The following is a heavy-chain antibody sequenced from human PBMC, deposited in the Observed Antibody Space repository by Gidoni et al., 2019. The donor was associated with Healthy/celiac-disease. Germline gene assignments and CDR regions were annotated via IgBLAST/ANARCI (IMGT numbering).Heavy chain of an antibody. J-gene: IGHJ2*01. V-gene: IGHV3-20*01. CDR3: ARPLLGGYPNGYFDL. D-gene: IGHD2-15*01. CDR1: GFAFDDYG. Sequence: EVQLVESGGGVVRPGGSLRLSCAASGFAFDDYGMSWVRQAPGKGLGWVSGINWNGGSTGYADSVKGRFTISRDNAKNSLYLQMNSLRAEDTALYHCARPLLGGYPNGYFDLWGRGTLVTVSS. CDR2: INWNGGST.